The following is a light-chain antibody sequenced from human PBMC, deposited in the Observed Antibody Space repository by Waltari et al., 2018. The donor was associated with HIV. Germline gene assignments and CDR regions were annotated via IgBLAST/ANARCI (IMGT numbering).Light chain of an antibody. V-gene: IGKV1-5*03. CDR2: QAS. CDR3: QQYSAYPLT. J-gene: IGKJ4*01. Sequence: SVGDRVTITCRASQSVSSWLAWYQQKPGRAPKLLIYQASSLESGVPSRFSGGGSGTEFTLTISNLQAEDFTTFYCQQYSAYPLTFGGGTKLEIK. CDR1: QSVSSW.